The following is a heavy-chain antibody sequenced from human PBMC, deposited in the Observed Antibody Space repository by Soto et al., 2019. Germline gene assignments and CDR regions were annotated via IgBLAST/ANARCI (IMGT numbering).Heavy chain of an antibody. CDR3: ATDGDTGNNARYFDY. J-gene: IGHJ4*02. D-gene: IGHD3-10*01. V-gene: IGHV1-18*01. Sequence: ASVKVSCKASGYTFTNFGFSWVRQAPGQGLEWMGWVSAYNGHTNYAQNLQGRVTMTTDTSTTTAYMELRSLRSDDTAVYYCATDGDTGNNARYFDYWGQGTLVTVAS. CDR1: GYTFTNFG. CDR2: VSAYNGHT.